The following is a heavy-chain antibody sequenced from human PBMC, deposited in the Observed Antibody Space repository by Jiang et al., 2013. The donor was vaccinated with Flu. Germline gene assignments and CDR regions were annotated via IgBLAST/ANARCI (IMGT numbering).Heavy chain of an antibody. J-gene: IGHJ5*02. Sequence: GLVKPSQTLSLTCAISGDSVSSNSAAWNWIRQSPSRGLEWLGRTYYRSKWYNDYAVSVKSRITINPDTSKNQFSLQLSSVTPEDTAVYYCARDGQWLVLKEVWFDPWGQGTLVTVSS. CDR2: TYYRSKWYN. D-gene: IGHD6-19*01. CDR1: GDSVSSNSAA. CDR3: ARDGQWLVLKEVWFDP. V-gene: IGHV6-1*01.